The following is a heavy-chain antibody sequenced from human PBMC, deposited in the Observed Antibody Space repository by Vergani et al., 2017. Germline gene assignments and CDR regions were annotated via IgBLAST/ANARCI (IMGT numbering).Heavy chain of an antibody. D-gene: IGHD2-2*01. J-gene: IGHJ5*02. V-gene: IGHV4-34*01. Sequence: QVQLQQWGAGLLKPSETLSLTCAVYGGSFSGYYWSWIRQPPGKGLEWIGEINHSGSTNYNPSLKSRVTISVDTSKNQFSLKLSSVTAADTAVYYCARGRVPAAFFDHWGQGTLVNVSS. CDR2: INHSGST. CDR3: ARGRVPAAFFDH. CDR1: GGSFSGYY.